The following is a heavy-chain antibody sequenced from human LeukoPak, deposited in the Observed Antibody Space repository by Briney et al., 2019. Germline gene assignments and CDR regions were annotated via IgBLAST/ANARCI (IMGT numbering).Heavy chain of an antibody. CDR3: AKDWHILTGRNCFDP. V-gene: IGHV1-2*02. Sequence: ASVKVSCKASGYTFTGYYMHWVRQAPGQGLEWMGWINPNSGGTNYAQKFQGRVTMSTDTSTSTAYMELRSLDDTAIYYCAKDWHILTGRNCFDPWGQGTLVTVSS. CDR2: INPNSGGT. CDR1: GYTFTGYY. J-gene: IGHJ5*02. D-gene: IGHD3-9*01.